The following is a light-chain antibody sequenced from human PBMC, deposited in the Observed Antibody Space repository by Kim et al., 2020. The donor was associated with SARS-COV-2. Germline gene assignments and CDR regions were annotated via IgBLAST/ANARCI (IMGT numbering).Light chain of an antibody. CDR3: QQSYSSPIT. CDR2: GAS. CDR1: QSISNY. J-gene: IGKJ5*01. Sequence: ASVGNRVTITCRASQSISNYLNWYQQKPGKAPKLLISGASNLPSGVPSGFSGSGSGTDFTLTISSLQPEDFATYYCQQSYSSPITFGQGTRLEIK. V-gene: IGKV1-39*01.